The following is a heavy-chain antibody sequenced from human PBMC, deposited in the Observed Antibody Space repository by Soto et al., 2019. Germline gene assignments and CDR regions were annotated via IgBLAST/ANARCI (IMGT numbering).Heavy chain of an antibody. Sequence: PSETVSLTCSVSGGSISNYYWTWVRQPPGKGLEWIGFVYYTGNTKYNPSLESRVSISLDMSRNQFSLRLNSVTAADTAIYFCARLLALPRKSCFDYW. J-gene: IGHJ4*01. V-gene: IGHV4-59*01. D-gene: IGHD1-7*01. CDR1: GGSISNYY. CDR3: ARLLALPRKSCFDY. CDR2: VYYTGNT.